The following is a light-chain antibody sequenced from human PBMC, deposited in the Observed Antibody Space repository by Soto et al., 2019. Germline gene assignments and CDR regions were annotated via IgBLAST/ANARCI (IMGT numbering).Light chain of an antibody. Sequence: DIQLTQSPSFLSASVGDRVTITCRASQGISSYLAWYHQEPGKAPTLLIYGASTLQSGVPSRFSGSGSGTEFTLTINCLQPEDFATYYCQQLSSFPRTFGLGTKVKIK. CDR2: GAS. V-gene: IGKV1-9*01. CDR1: QGISSY. CDR3: QQLSSFPRT. J-gene: IGKJ1*01.